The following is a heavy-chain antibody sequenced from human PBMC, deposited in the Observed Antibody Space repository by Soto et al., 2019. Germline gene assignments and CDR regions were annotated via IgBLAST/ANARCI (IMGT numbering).Heavy chain of an antibody. CDR2: IYWDDDK. J-gene: IGHJ5*02. D-gene: IGHD6-6*01. V-gene: IGHV2-5*02. Sequence: GPTLVNPTQTLTLTCTFSGFSLSTSGVGVGWIRQPPGKALEWLALIYWDDDKRYSPSLKSRLTITKDTSKNQVVLTMTNMDPVDTATYYCAHRRVETEYSSSSGNWFDPWGQGTLVTVSS. CDR1: GFSLSTSGVG. CDR3: AHRRVETEYSSSSGNWFDP.